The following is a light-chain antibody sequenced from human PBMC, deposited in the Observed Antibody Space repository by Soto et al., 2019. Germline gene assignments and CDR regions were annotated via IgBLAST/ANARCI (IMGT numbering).Light chain of an antibody. CDR2: DAY. Sequence: DIQMTQSPSTLSASVGDRVTITCRASQTVGSWLAWYQQKPGTAPKFLIYDAYTLESGVPSRFSGSGSGKEFNLTISSLQHDDFANYYWEKYDNYSITFGGGNEVEIK. CDR1: QTVGSW. CDR3: EKYDNYSIT. J-gene: IGKJ4*01. V-gene: IGKV1-5*01.